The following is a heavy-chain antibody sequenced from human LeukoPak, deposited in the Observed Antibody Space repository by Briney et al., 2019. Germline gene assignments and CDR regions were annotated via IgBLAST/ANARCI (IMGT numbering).Heavy chain of an antibody. D-gene: IGHD4-17*01. CDR1: GYNFTSYW. CDR2: IYPGDSDT. Sequence: PGESLKISCKGSGYNFTSYWIGGVRQMPGKGLEWMGIIYPGDSDTRYSPSFQGQVTISADKSISTAYLQWSSLKASDTAMYYCARRNYGDYVTSYFDYWGQGTLVTVSS. CDR3: ARRNYGDYVTSYFDY. V-gene: IGHV5-51*01. J-gene: IGHJ4*02.